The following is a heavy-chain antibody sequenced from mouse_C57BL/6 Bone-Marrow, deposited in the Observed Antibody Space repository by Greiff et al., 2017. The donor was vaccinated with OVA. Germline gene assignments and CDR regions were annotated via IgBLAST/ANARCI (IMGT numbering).Heavy chain of an antibody. J-gene: IGHJ4*01. CDR2: IYTGSVNT. D-gene: IGHD2-5*01. CDR1: GYSFTIYY. Sequence: QVQLQQSGPELVKPGASVKISCKASGYSFTIYYIHWVKQRPGQGLAWIGWIYTGSVNTKYNEKFKGKATLTAATSYSTAYMQLSSLTSEDSAVYYCARSNYGGLAMDYWGQGTSVTVSS. CDR3: ARSNYGGLAMDY. V-gene: IGHV1-66*01.